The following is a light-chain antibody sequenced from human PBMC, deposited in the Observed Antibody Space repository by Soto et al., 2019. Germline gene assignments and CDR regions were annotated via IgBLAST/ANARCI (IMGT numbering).Light chain of an antibody. CDR1: SSNIGNHY. J-gene: IGLJ1*01. Sequence: QSVLTQPPSASGTPGQRVTISCSGSSSNIGNHYVYWYQQLPGTAPKLLIYRNNHRPSGVTDRFSGSKSGTSASLAISGLRSEDEVDNYCPAWDDSLSGLVFGAGTKLTVL. CDR3: PAWDDSLSGLV. V-gene: IGLV1-47*01. CDR2: RNN.